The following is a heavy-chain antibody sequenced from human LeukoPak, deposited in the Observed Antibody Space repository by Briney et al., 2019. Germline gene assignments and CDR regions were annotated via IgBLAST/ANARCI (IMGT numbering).Heavy chain of an antibody. CDR3: ARLPERWLQTDDY. D-gene: IGHD5-24*01. CDR2: INHSGST. V-gene: IGHV4-34*01. Sequence: SETLSLTCAVYGGSFSGYYWSWIRQPPGKGLEWIGEINHSGSTNYNPSLKSRVTISVDTSKNQFSLKLSSVTAADTAVYYCARLPERWLQTDDYWGQGTLVTVSS. CDR1: GGSFSGYY. J-gene: IGHJ4*02.